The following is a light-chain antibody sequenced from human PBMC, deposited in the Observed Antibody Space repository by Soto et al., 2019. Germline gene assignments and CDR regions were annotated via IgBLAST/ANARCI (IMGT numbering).Light chain of an antibody. CDR3: QQHGGSPIT. Sequence: EIVLTQSPGTLSLSPGERATLSCRASQTVIRSYLAWHQQKPGQTPRLLVYGASSRATGIPDRFSGSGSGTDFTLTISRLEPEDFAVYYCQQHGGSPITFGQGTRLDI. CDR2: GAS. CDR1: QTVIRSY. V-gene: IGKV3-20*01. J-gene: IGKJ5*01.